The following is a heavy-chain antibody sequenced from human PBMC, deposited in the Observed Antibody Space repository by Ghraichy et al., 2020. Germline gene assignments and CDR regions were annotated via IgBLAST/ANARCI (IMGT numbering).Heavy chain of an antibody. D-gene: IGHD6-19*01. CDR1: GGSFSSSSYY. CDR2: IYYSGST. CDR3: ARRPVAVAAIDY. Sequence: SETLSLTCTVSGGSFSSSSYYWGWIRQPPGKGLEWIGSIYYSGSTYYNPSLKSRVTISVDTSKNQFSLKLSSVTAADTAVYYCARRPVAVAAIDYWGQGTLVTVSS. J-gene: IGHJ4*02. V-gene: IGHV4-39*01.